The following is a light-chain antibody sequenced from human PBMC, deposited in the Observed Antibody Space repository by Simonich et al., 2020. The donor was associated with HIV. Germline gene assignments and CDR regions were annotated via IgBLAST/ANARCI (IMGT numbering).Light chain of an antibody. CDR2: GAS. Sequence: EIVMTQSPVTLSVSPGERATLSCRASQSVNSNLAWYQQKPGQAPRLLIYGASTRATGIPARFSGSGSGTQFTLTISSMQAEDVAVYYCQQYYSTPRTFGQGTKVEIK. CDR1: QSVNSN. V-gene: IGKV3-15*01. J-gene: IGKJ1*01. CDR3: QQYYSTPRT.